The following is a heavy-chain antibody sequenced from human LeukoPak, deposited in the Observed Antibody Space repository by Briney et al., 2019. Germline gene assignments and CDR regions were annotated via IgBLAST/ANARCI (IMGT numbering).Heavy chain of an antibody. CDR2: ISGSGGST. V-gene: IGHV3-23*01. CDR1: GFTFSSYA. D-gene: IGHD3-22*01. Sequence: PGGSLRLSCAASGFTFSSYAMSWVRQAPGKGLEWVSAISGSGGSTYYADSVKGRFTISRDNSKNTLYLQMNSLRAEDTAVYYCAKDRGSGYYYRDAFDIWGQGTMVTVSS. CDR3: AKDRGSGYYYRDAFDI. J-gene: IGHJ3*02.